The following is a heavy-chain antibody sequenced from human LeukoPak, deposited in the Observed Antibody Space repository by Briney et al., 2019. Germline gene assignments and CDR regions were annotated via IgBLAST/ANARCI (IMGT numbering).Heavy chain of an antibody. J-gene: IGHJ4*02. CDR3: ARGFVEMATIQFDY. Sequence: GGSLRLSYAASGFTFSSYAMHWVRQAPGKGLEYVSAISSNGGSTYYANSVKGRFTISRDNSKNTLYLQMGSLRAEDMAVYYCARGFVEMATIQFDYWGQGTLVTVSS. D-gene: IGHD5-24*01. CDR2: ISSNGGST. V-gene: IGHV3-64*01. CDR1: GFTFSSYA.